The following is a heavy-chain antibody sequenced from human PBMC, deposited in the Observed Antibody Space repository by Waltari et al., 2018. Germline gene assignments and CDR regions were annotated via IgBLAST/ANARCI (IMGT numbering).Heavy chain of an antibody. CDR1: VYTCTGYC. Sequence: QVQLVQSGAEAKKPGPSVKVSCNASVYTCTGYCMHWVRQACGQGLEWMGQINPNSGCTNYAQKFQSRVNMTRDTSISTAYMELSRLRSDDTAVYYCAREVGDIFDYRGQGTLVTVSS. V-gene: IGHV1-2*06. CDR2: INPNSGCT. D-gene: IGHD1-26*01. J-gene: IGHJ4*02. CDR3: AREVGDIFDY.